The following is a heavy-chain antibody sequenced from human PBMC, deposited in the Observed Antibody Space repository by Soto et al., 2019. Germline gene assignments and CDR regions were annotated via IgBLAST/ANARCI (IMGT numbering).Heavy chain of an antibody. CDR3: AVAYCGGDCYSWDYYYYGMDV. CDR1: GGTFSSYA. J-gene: IGHJ6*02. V-gene: IGHV1-69*01. Sequence: QVQLVQSGAEVKKPGSSVKVSCKASGGTFSSYAISWVRQAPGQGLEWMGGIIPIFGTANYAQKFQGRVKITADESTSTADMELSRLRSEATAVYYCAVAYCGGDCYSWDYYYYGMDVWGHGTTVTVSS. D-gene: IGHD2-21*02. CDR2: IIPIFGTA.